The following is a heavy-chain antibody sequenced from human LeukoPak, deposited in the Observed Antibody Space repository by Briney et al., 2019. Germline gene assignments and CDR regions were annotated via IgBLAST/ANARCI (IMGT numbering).Heavy chain of an antibody. Sequence: GGSLRLSCAASGFTFSSYAMNWVRRAPGKGLEWVSVISDSGGSTYYTDSVKGRFTISRDNSKNTLYLQMNSLRAEDTAVYYCARGPHNWNGEDYYYYMDVWGKGTTVTVSS. D-gene: IGHD1-1*01. J-gene: IGHJ6*03. CDR3: ARGPHNWNGEDYYYYMDV. CDR2: ISDSGGST. CDR1: GFTFSSYA. V-gene: IGHV3-23*01.